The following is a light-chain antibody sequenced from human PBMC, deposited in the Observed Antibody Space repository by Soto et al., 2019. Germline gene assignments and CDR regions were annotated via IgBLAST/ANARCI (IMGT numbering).Light chain of an antibody. Sequence: QSVLTQPPSVSAAPGQTVTISCSGSSSNIGNNYVSWYQHLPGTAHRLLIFENNKRPSGIPDRFSGSKSGTSATLAITGLQTGDEADYYCGTWDIRLNINWVFGGGTKLTVL. CDR2: ENN. J-gene: IGLJ3*02. V-gene: IGLV1-51*02. CDR1: SSNIGNNY. CDR3: GTWDIRLNINWV.